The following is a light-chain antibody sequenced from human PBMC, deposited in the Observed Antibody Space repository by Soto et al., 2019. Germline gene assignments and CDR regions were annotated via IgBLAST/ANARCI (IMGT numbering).Light chain of an antibody. CDR1: QDISNY. J-gene: IGKJ5*01. CDR2: DAS. CDR3: QQYDNLPSIT. V-gene: IGKV1-33*01. Sequence: DIQMTQSPSSLSASVGDRVTITCQASQDISNYLNWYQQKPGKAPKLLMYDASNLETGVPSRFCGSRSGTDFTFTISNLQPEDIATYYCQQYDNLPSITFGQGTRLEIK.